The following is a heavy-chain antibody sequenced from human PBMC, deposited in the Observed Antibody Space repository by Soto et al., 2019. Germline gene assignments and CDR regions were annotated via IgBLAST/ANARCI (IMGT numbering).Heavy chain of an antibody. V-gene: IGHV4-34*01. D-gene: IGHD3-22*01. J-gene: IGHJ5*02. CDR3: ARGYYYDSSGYYFKYNWFDP. CDR1: GGSFSGYY. Sequence: LETLSLTCAVYGGSFSGYYWSWIRQPPGKGLEWIGEINHSGSTNYNPSLKSRVTISVDTSKNQFSLKLSSVTAADTAVYYCARGYYYDSSGYYFKYNWFDPWGQGTLVTSPQ. CDR2: INHSGST.